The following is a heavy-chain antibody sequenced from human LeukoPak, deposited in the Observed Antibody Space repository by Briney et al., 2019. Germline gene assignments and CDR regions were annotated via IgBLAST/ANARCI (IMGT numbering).Heavy chain of an antibody. V-gene: IGHV1-69*01. D-gene: IGHD3-3*01. CDR3: ARDLVSWAIIGVVITNNWFDP. Sequence: SVKVSCKASGGTFSSYAISWVRQAPGQGLEWMGGIIPIFGTANYAQKFQGRVTITADESTSTAYMELSSLRSEDTAVYYCARDLVSWAIIGVVITNNWFDPWGQGTLVTVSS. J-gene: IGHJ5*02. CDR2: IIPIFGTA. CDR1: GGTFSSYA.